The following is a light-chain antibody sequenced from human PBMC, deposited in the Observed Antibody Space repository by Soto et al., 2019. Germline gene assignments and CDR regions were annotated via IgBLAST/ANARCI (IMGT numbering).Light chain of an antibody. CDR2: GGS. CDR1: QSVSSRY. CDR3: QQYSSSRT. V-gene: IGKV3-20*01. Sequence: EVVLTQSPCTLSLSPGERAPLSCRASQSVSSRYLAWYQQKPGQAPRLLIYGGSSRATGIPVRFSGSGSETDFTLAITRLEPEDFAVYYCQQYSSSRTFGQGTKVDIK. J-gene: IGKJ1*01.